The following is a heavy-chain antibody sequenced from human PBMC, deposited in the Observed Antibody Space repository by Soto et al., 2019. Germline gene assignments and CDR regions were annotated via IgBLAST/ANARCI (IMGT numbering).Heavy chain of an antibody. CDR3: ATRRADYVDY. D-gene: IGHD1-1*01. Sequence: ASVKVSCKATGYTFTSYDINWVRQATGQGLEWMGWMNPNSGNTGYAQKFQGRVTMTRNTSISTAYMELSSLRSEVTVVYYCATRRADYVDYWGQGTLVTVSS. CDR1: GYTFTSYD. CDR2: MNPNSGNT. V-gene: IGHV1-8*01. J-gene: IGHJ4*02.